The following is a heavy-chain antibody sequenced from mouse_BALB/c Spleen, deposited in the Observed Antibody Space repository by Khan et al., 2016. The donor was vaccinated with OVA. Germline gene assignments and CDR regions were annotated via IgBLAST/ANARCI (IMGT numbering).Heavy chain of an antibody. J-gene: IGHJ3*01. D-gene: IGHD2-2*01. CDR1: GYTFTSYY. CDR2: INPSNGGT. CDR3: TRSGYGSFAY. Sequence: QSGAELVKPGASVRLSCKASGYTFTSYYLYWVKQRPGQGLEWIGDINPSNGGTNFNEKFKSKATLTVDKSSSTAYIQLNSLTSEDSAVYYCTRSGYGSFAYWGQGTLVTVSA. V-gene: IGHV1S81*02.